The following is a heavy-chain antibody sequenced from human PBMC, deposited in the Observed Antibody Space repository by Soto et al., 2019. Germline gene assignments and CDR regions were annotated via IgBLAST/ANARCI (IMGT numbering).Heavy chain of an antibody. Sequence: GGSLRLSCAASGFTFSDYYMSWIRQAPGKGLEWVSYISSSSSYTNYADSVKGRFTISRDNAKNSLYLQMNSLRAEDTAVYYCARAGYDFWSGYYPMDVWGQGTTGTVSS. V-gene: IGHV3-11*06. CDR3: ARAGYDFWSGYYPMDV. CDR1: GFTFSDYY. CDR2: ISSSSSYT. D-gene: IGHD3-3*01. J-gene: IGHJ6*02.